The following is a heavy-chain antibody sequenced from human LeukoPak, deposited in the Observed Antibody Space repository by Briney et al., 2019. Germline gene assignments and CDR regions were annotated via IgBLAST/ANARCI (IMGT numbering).Heavy chain of an antibody. Sequence: PSETLSLTCTVSGGSISSYYWSWIRQPPGKGLEWIGYIYYRGSTNYNPSLKSRVTISVDTSKNQFSLKLSSVTAADTAVYYCARGSPSYDFDYWGQGTLVTVSS. J-gene: IGHJ4*02. CDR1: GGSISSYY. CDR2: IYYRGST. V-gene: IGHV4-59*01. D-gene: IGHD1-26*01. CDR3: ARGSPSYDFDY.